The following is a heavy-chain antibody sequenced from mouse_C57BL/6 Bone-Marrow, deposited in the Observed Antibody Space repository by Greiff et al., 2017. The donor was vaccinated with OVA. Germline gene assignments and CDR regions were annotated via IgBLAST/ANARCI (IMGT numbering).Heavy chain of an antibody. V-gene: IGHV1-18*01. CDR1: GYTFTDYN. J-gene: IGHJ3*01. CDR2: INPNNGGT. Sequence: EVQLQQSGPELVKPGASVKIPCKASGYTFTDYNMDWVKQSHGKSLEWIGDINPNNGGTIYNQKFKGKATLTVDKSSSTAYMELRSLTSEDAAVYYCARRATAVARGFAYWGQGTLVTVSA. CDR3: ARRATAVARGFAY. D-gene: IGHD1-1*01.